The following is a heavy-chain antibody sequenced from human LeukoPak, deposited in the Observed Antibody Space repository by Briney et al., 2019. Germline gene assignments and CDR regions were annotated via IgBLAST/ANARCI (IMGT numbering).Heavy chain of an antibody. Sequence: QPGGSLRLSCAASGFTVSSNYMSWVRQAPGKGLEWVSVIYSGGNTYYADSVEGRFTISRDKSKNTLYLQMNSLRAEDTAVYYCAREGDTIFDYWGQGTLVTVSS. J-gene: IGHJ4*02. CDR3: AREGDTIFDY. D-gene: IGHD3-10*01. V-gene: IGHV3-53*01. CDR1: GFTVSSNY. CDR2: IYSGGNT.